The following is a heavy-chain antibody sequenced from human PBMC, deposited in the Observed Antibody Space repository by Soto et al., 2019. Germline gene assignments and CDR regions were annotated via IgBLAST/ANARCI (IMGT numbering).Heavy chain of an antibody. D-gene: IGHD2-21*02. J-gene: IGHJ4*02. Sequence: SETLSLTCTVSGGSISSNSYYWDWIRQPPGKGLEWIGSLFYSGATYHNPSLQSRVTISVDTSKDQFSLKLKSVTAADTALYFCARQRTSVVTQAYFDVWGPGSLVTVSS. V-gene: IGHV4-39*01. CDR3: ARQRTSVVTQAYFDV. CDR2: LFYSGAT. CDR1: GGSISSNSYY.